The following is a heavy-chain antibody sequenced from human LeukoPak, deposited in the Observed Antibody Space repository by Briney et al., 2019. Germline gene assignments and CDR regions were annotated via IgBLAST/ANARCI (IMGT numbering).Heavy chain of an antibody. CDR3: ARDNLAGSYYYYGMDV. CDR2: ISSSSSYI. V-gene: IGHV3-21*01. CDR1: GFTFSSYS. J-gene: IGHJ6*02. Sequence: TGGSLRLSCAASGFTFSSYSMNWVRQAPGKGLEWVSSISSSSSYIYYADSVKGRFTISRDNAKNSLYLQMNSLRAEDTAVYYCARDNLAGSYYYYGMDVWGQGTTVTVSS. D-gene: IGHD6-19*01.